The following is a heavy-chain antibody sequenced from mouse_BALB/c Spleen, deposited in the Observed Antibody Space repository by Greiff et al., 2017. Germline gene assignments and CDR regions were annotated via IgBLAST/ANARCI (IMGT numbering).Heavy chain of an antibody. D-gene: IGHD1-1*01. V-gene: IGHV5-17*02. J-gene: IGHJ2*01. CDR2: ISSGSSTI. Sequence: EVQVVESGGGLVQPGGSRKLSCAASGFTFSSFGMHWVRQAPEKGLEWVAYISSGSSTIYYADTVKGRFTISRDNPKNTLFLQMTSLRSEDTAMYYCARGALLLRYFDYWGQGTTLTVSS. CDR3: ARGALLLRYFDY. CDR1: GFTFSSFG.